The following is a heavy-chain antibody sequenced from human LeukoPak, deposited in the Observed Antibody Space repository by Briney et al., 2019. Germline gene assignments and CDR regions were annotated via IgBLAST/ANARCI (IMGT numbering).Heavy chain of an antibody. J-gene: IGHJ3*02. D-gene: IGHD3-22*01. CDR3: AHLEAYYYDSSGYVPRLIDAFDI. V-gene: IGHV3-20*04. CDR2: INWNGGST. CDR1: GFTFDDYG. Sequence: GGSLRLSCAASGFTFDDYGMSWVRQAPGKGLEWVSGINWNGGSTGYADSVKGRFTISRDNAKNSLYLQMNSLRAEDTALYYCAHLEAYYYDSSGYVPRLIDAFDIWGQGTMVTVSS.